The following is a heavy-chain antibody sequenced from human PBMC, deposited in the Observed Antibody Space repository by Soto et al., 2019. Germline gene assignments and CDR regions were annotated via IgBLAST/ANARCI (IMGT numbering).Heavy chain of an antibody. V-gene: IGHV3-33*01. CDR2: IWYDGSNK. CDR3: ARDLLAPELTTLDY. CDR1: GFTFSSYG. D-gene: IGHD4-17*01. J-gene: IGHJ4*01. Sequence: QVQLVESGGGVVQPGRSLRLSCAASGFTFSSYGMHWVRQAPGKGLEWVAVIWYDGSNKYYADSVKGRFTISRDNSKNTLYLQMNSLRAEYTAVYYCARDLLAPELTTLDYWGHGTLVTVSS.